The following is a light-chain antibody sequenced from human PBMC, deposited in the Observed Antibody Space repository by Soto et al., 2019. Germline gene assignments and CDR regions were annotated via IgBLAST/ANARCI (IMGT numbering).Light chain of an antibody. J-gene: IGKJ1*01. CDR3: QQYNNWPWT. Sequence: EIVMTQSPATLSVSPGGRATLSCRASQSISDTLAWYQQKPGQAPRLLIYGASTRAPGFPARFSGSGSGTDVTLTISSLQSEDFAVYYCQQYNNWPWTFGQGTKVEIQ. CDR2: GAS. V-gene: IGKV3-15*01. CDR1: QSISDT.